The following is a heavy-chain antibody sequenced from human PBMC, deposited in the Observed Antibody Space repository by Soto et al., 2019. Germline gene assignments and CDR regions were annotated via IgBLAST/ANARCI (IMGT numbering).Heavy chain of an antibody. V-gene: IGHV3-74*01. CDR2: INSDGTRT. Sequence: PGGSLRLSCATSGFTFSRDWMHWVRQAPGKGLVWVSRINSDGTRTNYADYAMDRFTISRDNAKNTLYLQMNSLRAEDTAVYFCARGALGNYYQDSWGQGTPVTVS. CDR3: ARGALGNYYQDS. CDR1: GFTFSRDW. J-gene: IGHJ4*02. D-gene: IGHD3-10*01.